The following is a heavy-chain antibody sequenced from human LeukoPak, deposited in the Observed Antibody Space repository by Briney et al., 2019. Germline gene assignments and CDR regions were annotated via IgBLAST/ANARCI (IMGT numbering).Heavy chain of an antibody. CDR2: ISSNGGST. J-gene: IGHJ4*02. Sequence: GGSLRLSCAASGFTFSSYAMHWVRQAPGKGLEYVSAISSNGGSTYYANSVKGRFTISRDNSKNTLYLQMGSLRAEDMAVYYCARAAGELLPFDYFDYWGQGTLVTVSS. D-gene: IGHD3-10*01. CDR1: GFTFSSYA. V-gene: IGHV3-64*01. CDR3: ARAAGELLPFDYFDY.